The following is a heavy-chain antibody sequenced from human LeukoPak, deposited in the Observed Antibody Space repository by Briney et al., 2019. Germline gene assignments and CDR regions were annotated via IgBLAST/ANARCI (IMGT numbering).Heavy chain of an antibody. CDR1: GGSFSGYY. V-gene: IGHV4-34*01. CDR3: AREARLRFLENDFDY. J-gene: IGHJ4*02. Sequence: SETLSLTCAVYGGSFSGYYWSWIRQPPGKGLEWIGEINHSGSTNYNPSLKSRVTISVDTSKNHFSLKLSSVTAADTAVYYCAREARLRFLENDFDYWGRGTLVTVSS. D-gene: IGHD3-3*01. CDR2: INHSGST.